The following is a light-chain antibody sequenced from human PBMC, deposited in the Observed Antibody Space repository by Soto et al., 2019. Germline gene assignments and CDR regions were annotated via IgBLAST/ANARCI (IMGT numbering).Light chain of an antibody. J-gene: IGKJ4*01. CDR2: LGS. CDR3: MQALQTPLT. Sequence: DIVMTKSPLSLSVTPGEPASISCRSSQSLLHTNAYNYLDWYLQKPGQSPQLLIYLGSNRASGVPDRFSGSGSGTDFTLKISRVEPEDVGVYYCMQALQTPLTFGGGTKVEIK. V-gene: IGKV2-28*01. CDR1: QSLLHTNAYNY.